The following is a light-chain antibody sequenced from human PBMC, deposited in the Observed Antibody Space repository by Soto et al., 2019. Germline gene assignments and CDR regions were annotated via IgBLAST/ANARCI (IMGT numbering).Light chain of an antibody. CDR1: QSISSY. V-gene: IGKV1-39*01. CDR3: QQSYSTPPIT. J-gene: IGKJ5*01. CDR2: AAS. Sequence: DLQMTQSPSSLSASVGARVPITCRASQSISSYLNWYQQKPWKAPKLLIYAASSLQSGVPSRFSGSGSGTDFTLTIRSLQPEDLATYYCQQSYSTPPITVGQGTRLEIK.